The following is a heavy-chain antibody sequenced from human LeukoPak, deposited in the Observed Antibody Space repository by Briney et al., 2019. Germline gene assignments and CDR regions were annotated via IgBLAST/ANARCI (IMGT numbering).Heavy chain of an antibody. Sequence: SRTLPLTCAISGDSVSTNSGAWNWIRQSPSRGLEWLGRTYYRSKWYNDYAISVKSRISITPDTSKNQFSLQLSSVTPEDTAVYYCARGITVIGYYFDCWGQGTLVTVSS. CDR2: TYYRSKWYN. CDR1: GDSVSTNSGA. V-gene: IGHV6-1*01. J-gene: IGHJ4*02. CDR3: ARGITVIGYYFDC. D-gene: IGHD2-21*01.